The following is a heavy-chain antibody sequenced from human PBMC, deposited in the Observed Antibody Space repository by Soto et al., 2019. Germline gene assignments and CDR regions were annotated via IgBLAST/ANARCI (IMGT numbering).Heavy chain of an antibody. CDR3: ARERMNGLDV. CDR1: GYTFTGHY. J-gene: IGHJ6*02. V-gene: IGHV1-2*02. CDR2: INPDNGDT. Sequence: ASVKFSCQTSGYTFTGHYMHWVRQAPGQGLAWMGWINPDNGDTNYAQKSQGRVTMTRDTSISTAYMELSRLRSDDTAVFYCARERMNGLDVWGQGTMVTVSS.